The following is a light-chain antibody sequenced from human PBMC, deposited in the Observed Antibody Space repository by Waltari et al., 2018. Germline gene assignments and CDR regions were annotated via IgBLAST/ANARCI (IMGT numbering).Light chain of an antibody. CDR1: TSDVGSYDL. J-gene: IGLJ1*01. CDR3: CSYAGRGTYV. Sequence: QSALTQPASVSGTPGQSITISCSGTTSDVGSYDLVSWYQQHPGEAPKLLICEVFKRPPVRSSRVSGAKSGSTASLPISGLQPEDEADYYCCSYAGRGTYVFGSGTKVTVL. V-gene: IGLV2-23*02. CDR2: EVF.